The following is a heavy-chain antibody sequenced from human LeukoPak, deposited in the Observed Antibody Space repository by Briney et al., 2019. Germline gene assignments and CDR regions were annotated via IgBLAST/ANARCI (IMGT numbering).Heavy chain of an antibody. Sequence: GGSLRLSCAASGFTFSSYSMNWVRQAPGKGLQWVSSISNSGSNIFYADSLKGRFTISRDNAKNSLYLQMNSLRAADTAVYYCARLKEYRGSKIDYWGQGTLVTVSS. CDR2: ISNSGSNI. CDR3: ARLKEYRGSKIDY. D-gene: IGHD6-6*01. J-gene: IGHJ4*02. CDR1: GFTFSSYS. V-gene: IGHV3-21*01.